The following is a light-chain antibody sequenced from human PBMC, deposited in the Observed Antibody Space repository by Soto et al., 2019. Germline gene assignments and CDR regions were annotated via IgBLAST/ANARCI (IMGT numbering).Light chain of an antibody. CDR1: QSVSSGY. V-gene: IGKV3-20*01. CDR2: GAS. CDR3: QQYGSSSIT. Sequence: DIGLTQSPGTLSLSPGERATLSCRARQSVSSGYLAWYQQKRGQAPRLLIYGASSRATGIPDRFSGSGSGTDFTLTISRLEPEDFAVYYCQQYGSSSITFGQGTRLEIK. J-gene: IGKJ5*01.